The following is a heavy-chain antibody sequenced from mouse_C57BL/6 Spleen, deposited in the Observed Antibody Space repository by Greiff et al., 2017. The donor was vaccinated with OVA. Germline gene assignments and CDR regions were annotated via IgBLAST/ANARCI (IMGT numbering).Heavy chain of an antibody. CDR2: INPNNGGT. D-gene: IGHD2-2*01. Sequence: EVKLQQSGPELVKPGASVKISCKASGYTFTDYYMNWVKQSHGKSLEWIGDINPNNGGTSYNQKFKGKATLTVDKSSSTAYMELRSLTSEDSAVYYCARSMVTTGYFDYWGQGTTLTVSS. CDR1: GYTFTDYY. V-gene: IGHV1-26*01. CDR3: ARSMVTTGYFDY. J-gene: IGHJ2*01.